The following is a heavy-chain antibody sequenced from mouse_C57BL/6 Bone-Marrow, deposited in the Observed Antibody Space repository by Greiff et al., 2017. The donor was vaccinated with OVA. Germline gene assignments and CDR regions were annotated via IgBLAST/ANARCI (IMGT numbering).Heavy chain of an antibody. CDR1: GYTFTSYW. Sequence: VQLQQPGAELVKPGASVKMSCKASGYTFTSYWITWVKQRPGQGLEWIGDIYPGSGSTNYNEKFKSKATLTVDTSSSTAYMQRSSLTSEDSAVYYCARLGDCYYLVAYWGQGTLVTVSA. V-gene: IGHV1-55*01. CDR3: ARLGDCYYLVAY. D-gene: IGHD2-3*01. CDR2: IYPGSGST. J-gene: IGHJ3*01.